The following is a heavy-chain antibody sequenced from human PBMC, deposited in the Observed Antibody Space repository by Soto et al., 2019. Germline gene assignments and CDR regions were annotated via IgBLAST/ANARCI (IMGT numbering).Heavy chain of an antibody. CDR2: ISPYTGNT. CDR3: VMVDNYVTPTPQDV. D-gene: IGHD3-16*01. J-gene: IGHJ6*02. V-gene: IGHV1-18*01. CDR1: GYIFVNYG. Sequence: QVQLVQSGDEVKRPGGSVKVSCKATGYIFVNYGIAWVRQAPGKGLEWMGWISPYTGNTHSATKVQGRLTMTTDTSTSTAYMDLGSLTSDDTAVYYCVMVDNYVTPTPQDVWGQGTTVTVSS.